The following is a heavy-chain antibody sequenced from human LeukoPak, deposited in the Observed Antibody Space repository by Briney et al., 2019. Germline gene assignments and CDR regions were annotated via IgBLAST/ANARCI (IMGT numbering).Heavy chain of an antibody. CDR2: LHTTGST. Sequence: SETLSLTCTVSGGSISNYYWSWIRQPAGKGLEWIGRLHTTGSTNYNPSLKSRVTMSLDTSKKQFSLKLSSVTAADTAVYYCARGDIGGYDVWGKGTTVTVSS. D-gene: IGHD6-25*01. CDR1: GGSISNYY. J-gene: IGHJ6*04. V-gene: IGHV4-4*07. CDR3: ARGDIGGYDV.